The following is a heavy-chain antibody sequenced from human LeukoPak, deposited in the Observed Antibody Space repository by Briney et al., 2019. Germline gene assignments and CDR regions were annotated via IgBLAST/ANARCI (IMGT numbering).Heavy chain of an antibody. CDR2: IRYDGSTK. CDR3: AKNWNNYFDY. J-gene: IGHJ4*02. V-gene: IGHV3-30*02. D-gene: IGHD1/OR15-1a*01. Sequence: SGGSLRLSCAASGFTFSTYGIHWVRQAPGKGLEWVAFIRYDGSTKYYIDSVKGRFTISRDNSKNTLYLQMNSLRAEDTAVYYCAKNWNNYFDYWGQGTLVTVSS. CDR1: GFTFSTYG.